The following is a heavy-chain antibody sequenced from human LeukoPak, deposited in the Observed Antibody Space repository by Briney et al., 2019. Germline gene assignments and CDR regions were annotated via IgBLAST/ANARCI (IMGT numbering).Heavy chain of an antibody. J-gene: IGHJ5*02. D-gene: IGHD1-7*01. CDR2: ISSSSSYI. CDR3: ARDRTTTSYNWFDP. Sequence: GGSLRLSGAPSGFTFSSYSMNWVRQAPGKGLEWVSSISSSSSYIYYADSVKGRFTISRDNAKNSLYLQMNSLRAEDTAVYYCARDRTTTSYNWFDPWGQGTLVTVSS. V-gene: IGHV3-21*01. CDR1: GFTFSSYS.